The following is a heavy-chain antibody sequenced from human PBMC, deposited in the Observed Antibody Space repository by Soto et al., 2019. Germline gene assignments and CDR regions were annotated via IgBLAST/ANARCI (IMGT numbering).Heavy chain of an antibody. CDR3: ARDFTIFGVVIPPYGMDV. D-gene: IGHD3-3*01. CDR2: INPNSGGT. J-gene: IGHJ6*02. V-gene: IGHV1-2*04. CDR1: GYTFTGYY. Sequence: ASVKVSCKASGYTFTGYYMHWVRQAPGQGLEWMGWINPNSGGTNYAQKFQGWVTMTRDTSISTAYMELSRLRSDDTAVYYCARDFTIFGVVIPPYGMDVWGQGTTVTSP.